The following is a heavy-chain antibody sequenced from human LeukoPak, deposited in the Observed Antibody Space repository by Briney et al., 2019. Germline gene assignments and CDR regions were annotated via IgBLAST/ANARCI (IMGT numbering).Heavy chain of an antibody. CDR3: AKDRGAFDI. D-gene: IGHD6-25*01. J-gene: IGHJ3*02. CDR1: GFTFSSYA. Sequence: GGSLRLSCAASGFTFSSYAMSWVRQAPGKGLEWVSAISGSGGSTYYADSVKGRFTISGDNSKNTLYLQMNSLSVEDTAVYYCAKDRGAFDIWGQGTMVTVSS. CDR2: ISGSGGST. V-gene: IGHV3-23*01.